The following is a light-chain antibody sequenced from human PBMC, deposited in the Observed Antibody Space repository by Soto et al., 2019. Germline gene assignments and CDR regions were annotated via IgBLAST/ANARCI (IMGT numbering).Light chain of an antibody. V-gene: IGKV3-20*01. Sequence: EMVLTQSPGTLSFSAGERATLSFRASQSVTSSHLAWYQQIPGQAPRLLIYGASIRATGIPDRFSGSGSGTDFTLTISSLQSEDFAVYYCQQYNNWPPITFGQGTLLEVK. CDR3: QQYNNWPPIT. CDR1: QSVTSSH. CDR2: GAS. J-gene: IGKJ5*01.